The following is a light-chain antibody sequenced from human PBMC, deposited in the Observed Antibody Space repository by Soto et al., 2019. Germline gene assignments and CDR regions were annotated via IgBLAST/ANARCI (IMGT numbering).Light chain of an antibody. CDR3: CSYAGSYTWV. V-gene: IGLV2-11*01. J-gene: IGLJ3*02. CDR2: DVS. Sequence: QSALTQPRSVSGSPGQSVTISCTGTSSDVGNYIYVSWYQQHPDKAPKLMIHDVSKRPSGVPDRFSGSKSGNTASLTISGLQAEDEADYYCCSYAGSYTWVFGGGTKVTVL. CDR1: SSDVGNYIY.